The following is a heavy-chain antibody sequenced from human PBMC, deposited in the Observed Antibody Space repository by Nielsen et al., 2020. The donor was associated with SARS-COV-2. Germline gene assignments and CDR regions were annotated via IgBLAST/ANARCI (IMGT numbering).Heavy chain of an antibody. CDR1: GYTFTGYY. V-gene: IGHV1-2*06. D-gene: IGHD2-2*02. CDR3: ARDAIGARGDWFDP. CDR2: INPNSGGT. J-gene: IGHJ5*02. Sequence: ASVKVSCKASGYTFTGYYMHWVRQAPGQGLEWMGRINPNSGGTNYAQKFQGRVTMTRDTSISIAYMELSRLRSDDTAVYYCARDAIGARGDWFDPWGQGTLVTVSS.